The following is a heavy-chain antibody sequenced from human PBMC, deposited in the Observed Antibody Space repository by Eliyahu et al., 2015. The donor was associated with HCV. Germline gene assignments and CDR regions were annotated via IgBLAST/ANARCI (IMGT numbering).Heavy chain of an antibody. V-gene: IGHV4-61*08. CDR3: TRDRDVMVRSWFDP. CDR2: TSYSGST. J-gene: IGHJ5*02. Sequence: QVQLQESGPGXVXPSETXALXCTVSGGSVSSGDSYXTWXRQPPGKGLEGIGYTSYSGSTXYNPSXKSRVXISVDTSKNQFSLTLKSVSAADTAVYYCTRDRDVMVRSWFDPWGQGTLVTVSP. CDR1: GGSVSSGDSY. D-gene: IGHD3-10*01.